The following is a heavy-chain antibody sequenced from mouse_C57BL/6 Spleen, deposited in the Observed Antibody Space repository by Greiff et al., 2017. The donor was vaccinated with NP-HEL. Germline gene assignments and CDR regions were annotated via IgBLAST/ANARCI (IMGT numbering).Heavy chain of an antibody. D-gene: IGHD2-4*01. CDR3: ARHDYDVGAMDY. CDR2: IHPNSGST. J-gene: IGHJ4*01. V-gene: IGHV1-64*01. Sequence: QVQLQQSGAELVKPGASVKLSCKASGYTFTSYWMHWVKQRPGQGLEWIGMIHPNSGSTNYNEKFKSKATLPVDKSAITAYMQLSSLTSEDSAVLYCARHDYDVGAMDYWGQGTSVTVSS. CDR1: GYTFTSYW.